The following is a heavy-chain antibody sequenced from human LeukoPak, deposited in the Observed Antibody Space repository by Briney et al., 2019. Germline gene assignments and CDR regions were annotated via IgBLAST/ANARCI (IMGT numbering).Heavy chain of an antibody. CDR1: GFTFSSYA. CDR3: ATSNIVVVPAAIEDY. CDR2: ISGSGGST. D-gene: IGHD2-2*01. V-gene: IGHV3-23*01. Sequence: GGSLRLSCAASGFTFSSYAMSWVRQAPGKGLEWVPAISGSGGSTYYADSVKGRFTISRDNSKNTLYLQMNSLRAEDTAVYYCATSNIVVVPAAIEDYWGQGILVTVSS. J-gene: IGHJ4*02.